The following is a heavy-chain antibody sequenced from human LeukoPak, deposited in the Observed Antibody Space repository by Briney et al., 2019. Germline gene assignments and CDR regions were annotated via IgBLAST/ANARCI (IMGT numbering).Heavy chain of an antibody. CDR3: ARAYYDFWSGRYYYYRDV. Sequence: SETLSLTCTVSGGSISSYYWSWIRQPPGKGLEWIGYIYYSGSTNYNPSLKSRVTISVDTSKNQFSLKLSSVTAADTAVFYCARAYYDFWSGRYYYYRDVWGKGTTVTVSS. CDR1: GGSISSYY. CDR2: IYYSGST. J-gene: IGHJ6*03. V-gene: IGHV4-59*01. D-gene: IGHD3-3*01.